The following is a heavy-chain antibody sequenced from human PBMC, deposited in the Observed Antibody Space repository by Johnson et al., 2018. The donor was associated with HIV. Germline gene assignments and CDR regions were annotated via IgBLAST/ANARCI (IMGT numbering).Heavy chain of an antibody. CDR1: GFTFSNYG. CDR2: ISYDGSNK. Sequence: QVQLVESGGGVVQPGRSLRLSCAASGFTFSNYGMHWVRQAPGKGLEWVAVISYDGSNKYYADSVKGRFTISRDNSKNALYVQMNSLRAEDTAVYYCAKDMGEREKEEWPSDYYDFGKDYPGQDTRAVIGVFDIWGRGTVVTVSS. CDR3: AKDMGEREKEEWPSDYYDFGKDYPGQDTRAVIGVFDI. J-gene: IGHJ3*02. D-gene: IGHD3-3*01. V-gene: IGHV3-30*19.